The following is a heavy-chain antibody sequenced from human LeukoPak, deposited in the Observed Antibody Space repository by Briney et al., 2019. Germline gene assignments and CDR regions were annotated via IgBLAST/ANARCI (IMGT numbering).Heavy chain of an antibody. V-gene: IGHV3-23*01. D-gene: IGHD1-7*01. CDR1: GFTFSKYA. CDR3: AKRLIGNSGLYNFDY. Sequence: GGSLRLSCAASGFTFSKYATTWVRQAPGKGLEVVSSITGTTGGTYYADSVKGRFTISRDNSKNTLYLQMNSLRAEDTAIYYCAKRLIGNSGLYNFDYWGQGALVTVSS. J-gene: IGHJ4*02. CDR2: ITGTTGGT.